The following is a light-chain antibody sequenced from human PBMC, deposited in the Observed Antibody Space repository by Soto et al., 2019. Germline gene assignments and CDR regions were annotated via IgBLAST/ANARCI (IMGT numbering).Light chain of an antibody. Sequence: QSLLTQPPSASVTPGQRVTISCSGSSSNIGSTTVNWYQQLPGTAPKLLIYSNNQRPSGVPDRFSGSKSGTSASLAISGLQSVDEADYYCAAWDHSMNGDEFGPATKVTV. CDR1: SSNIGSTT. J-gene: IGLJ1*01. CDR3: AAWDHSMNGDE. CDR2: SNN. V-gene: IGLV1-44*01.